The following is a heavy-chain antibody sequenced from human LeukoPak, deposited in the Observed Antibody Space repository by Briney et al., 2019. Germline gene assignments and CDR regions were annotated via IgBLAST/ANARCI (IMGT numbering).Heavy chain of an antibody. J-gene: IGHJ4*02. CDR3: AVGSTKGLGNYYYFDH. CDR1: GYTFTGYD. V-gene: IGHV1-8*01. D-gene: IGHD1-7*01. CDR2: MNPNSGNT. Sequence: ASVKVCCKAAGYTFTGYDSNWMRHATGQGLEWMGWMNPNSGNTGYGQKFQGRVTMTWNSSINSACMELSSLTSDDTAVYYCAVGSTKGLGNYYYFDHWGKGTLVTVSS.